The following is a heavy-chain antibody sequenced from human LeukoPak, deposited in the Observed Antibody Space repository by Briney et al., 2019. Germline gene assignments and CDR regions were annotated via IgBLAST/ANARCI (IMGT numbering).Heavy chain of an antibody. CDR1: GYTFTGYY. Sequence: VASVKVSCKASGYTFTGYYMHWVRHAPGQGVEWMGSINPNSGGTNYAQKFQGRVTMTRDTSISTAYMELSRLRSDDTAVYYCARDGRITMVRGVRRWFDPWGQGTLVAVSS. CDR2: INPNSGGT. CDR3: ARDGRITMVRGVRRWFDP. J-gene: IGHJ5*02. V-gene: IGHV1-2*02. D-gene: IGHD3-10*01.